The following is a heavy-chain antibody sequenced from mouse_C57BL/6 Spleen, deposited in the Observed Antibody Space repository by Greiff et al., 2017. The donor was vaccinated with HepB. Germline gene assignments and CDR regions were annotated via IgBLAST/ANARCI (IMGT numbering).Heavy chain of an antibody. CDR2: IDPEDGDT. D-gene: IGHD1-1*01. CDR3: TRGLHYYGSSYDAY. CDR1: GFNIKDYY. J-gene: IGHJ3*01. Sequence: EVKLQESGAELVRPGASVKLSCTASGFNIKDYYMHWVKQRPEQGLEWIGRIDPEDGDTEYAPKFQGKATMTADTSSNTAYLQLSSLTSEDTAVYYCTRGLHYYGSSYDAYGGQGTLVTVSA. V-gene: IGHV14-1*01.